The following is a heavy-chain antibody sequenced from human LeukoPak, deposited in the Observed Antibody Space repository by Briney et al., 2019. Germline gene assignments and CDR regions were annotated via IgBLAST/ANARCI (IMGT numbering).Heavy chain of an antibody. J-gene: IGHJ4*02. D-gene: IGHD6-19*01. CDR1: GYTFTSYA. CDR2: INAGNGNT. CDR3: ARILLSGWYYFDY. V-gene: IGHV1-3*01. Sequence: ASVKVSCEASGYTFTSYAMHWVRQAPGQRLEWMGWINAGNGNTKYSQKFQGRVTITRDTSASTAYMELSSLRSEDTAVYYCARILLSGWYYFDYWGQGTLVTVSS.